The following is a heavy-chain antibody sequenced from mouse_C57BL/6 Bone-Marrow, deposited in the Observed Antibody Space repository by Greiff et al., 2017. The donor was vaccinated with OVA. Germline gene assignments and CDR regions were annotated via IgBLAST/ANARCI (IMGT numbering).Heavy chain of an antibody. V-gene: IGHV1-87*01. D-gene: IGHD2-1*01. Sequence: VQLQQSGPELARPWASVKISCQAFYTFSRRVHFAIRDTNYWMQWVKQRPGQGLEWIGAIYPGNGDTSYNQKFKGKATITADTSSNTAYLQLSSLTSEDTAIYYCASRKNVYYGNYDAMDYWGQGTSVTVSS. CDR1: YTFSRRVH. CDR2: GQGLEWIG. J-gene: IGHJ4*01. CDR3: SEDTAIYYCASRKNVYYGNYDAMDY.